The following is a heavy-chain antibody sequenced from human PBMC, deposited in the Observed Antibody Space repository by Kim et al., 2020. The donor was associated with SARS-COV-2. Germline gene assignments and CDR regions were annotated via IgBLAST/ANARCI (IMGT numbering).Heavy chain of an antibody. Sequence: SETLSLTCTVSGDSISSYYWSWVRQPPGKGLEWIGYVFYTGSTNYNPSLKSRVTISVDTSKDHFFLNLRSVTAADTAVYYCARSRGGFDWRDYWGQGTLV. J-gene: IGHJ4*02. CDR3: ARSRGGFDWRDY. CDR2: VFYTGST. CDR1: GDSISSYY. D-gene: IGHD3-9*01. V-gene: IGHV4-59*01.